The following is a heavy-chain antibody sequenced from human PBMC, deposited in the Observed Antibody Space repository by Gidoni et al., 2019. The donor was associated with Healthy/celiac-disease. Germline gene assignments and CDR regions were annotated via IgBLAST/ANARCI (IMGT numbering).Heavy chain of an antibody. D-gene: IGHD1-26*01. V-gene: IGHV3-74*01. J-gene: IGHJ5*02. Sequence: EVQLVESGGGLVQPGGSLRLSCAASGFTFSSYWMHWVRQAPGKGLVWVSRINSDGSSTSYADSVKGRFTISRDNAKNTLYLQMNSLRAEDTAVYYCASCIVGATGGWFDPWGQGTLVTVSS. CDR1: GFTFSSYW. CDR2: INSDGSST. CDR3: ASCIVGATGGWFDP.